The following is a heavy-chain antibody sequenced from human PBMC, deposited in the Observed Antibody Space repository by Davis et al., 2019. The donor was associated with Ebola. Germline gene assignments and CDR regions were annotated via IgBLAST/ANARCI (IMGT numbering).Heavy chain of an antibody. CDR1: GLTFSNFA. CDR3: AKTGTDFGDYVGYFDY. D-gene: IGHD4-17*01. CDR2: ISGSGGGT. Sequence: GESLKISCEASGLTFSNFAMSWVRQAPGKGLEWVSTISGSGGGTYYEESVKGRFTISRDNSKNTVYLQVNSLRAEDTAIYYCAKTGTDFGDYVGYFDYWGQGTLVTVSS. J-gene: IGHJ4*02. V-gene: IGHV3-23*01.